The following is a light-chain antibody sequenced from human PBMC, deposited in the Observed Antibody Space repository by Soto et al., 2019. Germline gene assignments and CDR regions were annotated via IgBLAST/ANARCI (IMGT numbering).Light chain of an antibody. Sequence: QSVLTQPPSASGTPGQRVTISCSGSTSNIGSNAVNWYQQLPGTAPKVLIYSNNQRPSGVPDRFSGSKSVTSASLAISGLQSEDEADYYCASWDDSLNGPVFGGGTKLTVL. V-gene: IGLV1-44*01. J-gene: IGLJ2*01. CDR3: ASWDDSLNGPV. CDR1: TSNIGSNA. CDR2: SNN.